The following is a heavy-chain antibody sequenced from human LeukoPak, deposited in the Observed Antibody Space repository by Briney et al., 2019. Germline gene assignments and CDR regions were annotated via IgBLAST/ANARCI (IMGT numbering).Heavy chain of an antibody. V-gene: IGHV3-66*01. Sequence: PGGSLRLSCAASGFTVSSNYMSWVRQAPGKGLEWVSVIYSGGSTYYADSVKGRFTISRDNSKNTLYLQMNSLRAEDTAVYYCARDGGGSYCSWFDPWGQGTLVTVSS. CDR2: IYSGGST. CDR3: ARDGGGSYCSWFDP. J-gene: IGHJ5*02. CDR1: GFTVSSNY. D-gene: IGHD1-26*01.